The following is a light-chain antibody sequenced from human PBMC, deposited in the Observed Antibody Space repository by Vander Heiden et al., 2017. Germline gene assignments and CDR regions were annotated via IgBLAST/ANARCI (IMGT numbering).Light chain of an antibody. V-gene: IGLV3-19*01. CDR3: NSRDSSGNHP. CDR2: GKN. CDR1: SLRSYY. J-gene: IGLJ2*01. Sequence: SSELTQYPAVPVALGQTVRITCQGDSLRSYYASWYQQKPGQAPVLVIYGKNNRPSGIPDRFSGSSSGNTASLTITGAQAEDEADYYCNSRDSSGNHPFGGGTKLTVL.